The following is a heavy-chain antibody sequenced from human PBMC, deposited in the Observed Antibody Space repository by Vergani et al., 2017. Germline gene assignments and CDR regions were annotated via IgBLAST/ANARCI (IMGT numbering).Heavy chain of an antibody. CDR1: GDTFTKYG. Sequence: QLVQSAAEVKKPGASVKVSCQTSGDTFTKYGFSWVRQAPGQGLEWVGWIGANDGNTNYAQKFQGRVFMTTDTSTRTVYMELSSLRSEDTAVYYCAMDSRYCSSTSCYVGRDWFDPWGQGTLVTVSS. D-gene: IGHD2-2*01. V-gene: IGHV1-18*01. CDR2: IGANDGNT. CDR3: AMDSRYCSSTSCYVGRDWFDP. J-gene: IGHJ5*02.